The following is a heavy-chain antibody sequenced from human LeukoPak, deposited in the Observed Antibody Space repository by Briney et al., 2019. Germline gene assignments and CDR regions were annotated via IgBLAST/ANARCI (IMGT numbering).Heavy chain of an antibody. CDR1: GFTFSSYS. J-gene: IGHJ6*03. D-gene: IGHD1-14*01. CDR3: ARLLSPGVYYYYYYMDV. Sequence: GGSLRLSCAASGFTFSSYSMNWVRQAPGKGLEWVSSISSSSSYIYYADSVKGRFTISRDNANNSLYLQMNSLRAEYTSVYYCARLLSPGVYYYYYYMDVWGKGTTVTISS. CDR2: ISSSSSYI. V-gene: IGHV3-21*01.